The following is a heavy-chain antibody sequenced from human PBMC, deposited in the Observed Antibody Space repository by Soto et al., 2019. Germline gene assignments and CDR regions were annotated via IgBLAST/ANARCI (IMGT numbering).Heavy chain of an antibody. CDR2: ISNSGGAT. CDR1: GFAFSTYA. J-gene: IGHJ4*02. Sequence: EVQLLESGGGLVQPGGSQRLSCAASGFAFSTYARTWVRQAPGRGLEWVSSISNSGGATFYADSVKGRFTFSRDNSKNTLFLQMNSLRAEDTALYYCAKELSYNSGRPFDYWGQGTLVTVSS. V-gene: IGHV3-23*01. CDR3: AKELSYNSGRPFDY. D-gene: IGHD3-10*01.